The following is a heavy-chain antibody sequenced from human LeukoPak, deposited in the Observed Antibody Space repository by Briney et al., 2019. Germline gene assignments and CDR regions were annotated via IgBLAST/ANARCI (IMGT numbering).Heavy chain of an antibody. CDR1: GGSISFYY. J-gene: IGHJ4*02. CDR3: ARDSRYYDFWSGYVDY. D-gene: IGHD3-3*01. CDR2: IYTGGNT. V-gene: IGHV4-4*07. Sequence: SETLSLTCTVSGGSISFYYWTWIRQSAGKGLEWIGRIYTGGNTNYNPSLKSRATLSIDTSKNQSSLMLTSVTAADTAVYYCARDSRYYDFWSGYVDYWGQGILVTVSS.